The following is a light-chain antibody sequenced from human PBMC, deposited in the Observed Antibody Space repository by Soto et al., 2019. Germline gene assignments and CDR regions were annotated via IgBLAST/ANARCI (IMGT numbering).Light chain of an antibody. CDR3: SSYTSSSPCV. CDR1: SSDVGGYNY. Sequence: QSALTQPASVSGSPGQSITISCTGTSSDVGGYNYVSWYQQHPGNAPKLMIYDVSNRPSGVSNRFSGSKSGNTASLTISGLQAEDEADYYCSSYTSSSPCVFGTGTKLTVL. J-gene: IGLJ1*01. V-gene: IGLV2-14*01. CDR2: DVS.